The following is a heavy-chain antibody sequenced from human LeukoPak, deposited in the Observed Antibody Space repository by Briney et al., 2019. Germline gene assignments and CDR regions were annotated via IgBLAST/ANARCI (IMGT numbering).Heavy chain of an antibody. CDR1: GFTFSSYS. CDR3: ARDVITYYYMDV. Sequence: NPGGSLRLSCAASGFTFSSYSMNWVRQAPGKGLEWVSSISSSSSYIYYADSVKGRFTISRDNAKNSLYLQMNSLRAEDTAVYYCARDVITYYYMDVWGKGTTVTISS. CDR2: ISSSSSYI. V-gene: IGHV3-21*01. D-gene: IGHD3-16*01. J-gene: IGHJ6*03.